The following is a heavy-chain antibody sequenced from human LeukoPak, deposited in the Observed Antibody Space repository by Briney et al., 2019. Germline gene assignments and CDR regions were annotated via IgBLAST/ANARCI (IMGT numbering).Heavy chain of an antibody. J-gene: IGHJ4*02. CDR3: ARVSMRVLVLDY. CDR2: ISSSGSTI. D-gene: IGHD2-8*02. V-gene: IGHV3-48*03. Sequence: GGSLRLSCAASGFTLSSYEMNWVRQAPGKGLEWVSYISSSGSTIYYADSVKGRFTISRDNAKNSLNLQMNSLRAEDTAVYYCARVSMRVLVLDYWGQGTLVTVSS. CDR1: GFTLSSYE.